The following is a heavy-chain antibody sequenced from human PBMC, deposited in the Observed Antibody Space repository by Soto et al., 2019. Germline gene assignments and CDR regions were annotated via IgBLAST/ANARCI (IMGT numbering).Heavy chain of an antibody. CDR2: IKQDGSEK. V-gene: IGHV3-7*01. J-gene: IGHJ3*02. Sequence: PRGSLILSCAASGFIFSSGGMSWVRQAPGKGLEWVANIKQDGSEKYYVDSVKGRFTISRDNAKNSLYLQMNSLRAEDTAVYYCARSKETYDKLTGYFSDAFDISGQGTIVSLSS. D-gene: IGHD3-9*01. CDR3: ARSKETYDKLTGYFSDAFDI. CDR1: GFIFSSGG.